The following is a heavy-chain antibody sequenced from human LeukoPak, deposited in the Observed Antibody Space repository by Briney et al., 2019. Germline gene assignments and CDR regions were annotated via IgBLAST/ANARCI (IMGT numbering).Heavy chain of an antibody. Sequence: GGSLRLSCAASGFTFSNYWMSWVRQAPGKGLEWVANIREDGSEKYYVDSVKGQFTISRDNAKNSLFLQMDSLRAEDTAVYYCARDLAGHYYGSGSSFDYWGQGTLVTVSS. CDR1: GFTFSNYW. D-gene: IGHD3-10*01. V-gene: IGHV3-7*01. CDR2: IREDGSEK. J-gene: IGHJ4*02. CDR3: ARDLAGHYYGSGSSFDY.